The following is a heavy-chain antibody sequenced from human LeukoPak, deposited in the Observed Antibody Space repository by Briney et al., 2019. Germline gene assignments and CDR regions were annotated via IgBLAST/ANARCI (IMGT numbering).Heavy chain of an antibody. D-gene: IGHD1-26*01. CDR1: GFTFSSYS. Sequence: GGSLRLSCAASGFTFSSYSMNWVRQAPGKGLEWVSSISSSGSYIYYADSVKGRFTISRDNAKNSLYLQMNSLRAEDTAVYYCARGGEPKEYYFDYWGQGTLVTVSS. CDR3: ARGGEPKEYYFDY. CDR2: ISSSGSYI. J-gene: IGHJ4*02. V-gene: IGHV3-21*01.